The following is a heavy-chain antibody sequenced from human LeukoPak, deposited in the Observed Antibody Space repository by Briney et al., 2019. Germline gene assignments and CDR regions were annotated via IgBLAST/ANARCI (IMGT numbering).Heavy chain of an antibody. CDR3: ARSSTSSLDY. CDR2: IKQDGSEK. CDR1: GFTFSSYS. J-gene: IGHJ4*02. Sequence: PGGSLRLSCAASGFTFSSYSMSWVRQAPGKGLEWVANIKQDGSEKYYVDSVKGRFTISRDNAKNSLYLQMNSLRAEDTAVYYCARSSTSSLDYWGQGTLVTVSS. V-gene: IGHV3-7*01. D-gene: IGHD2-2*01.